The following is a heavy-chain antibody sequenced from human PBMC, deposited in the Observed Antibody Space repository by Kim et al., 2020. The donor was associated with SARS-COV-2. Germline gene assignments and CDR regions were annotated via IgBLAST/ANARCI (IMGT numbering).Heavy chain of an antibody. V-gene: IGHV1-3*01. CDR2: INAGNGNT. Sequence: ASVKVSCKASGYTFTSYAMHWVRQAPGQRLEWMGWINAGNGNTKYSQKFQGRVTITRDTSASTAYMELSSLRSEDTAVYYCARDRGRVRVVVPAAIDYWGQGTLVTVSS. D-gene: IGHD2-2*02. CDR3: ARDRGRVRVVVPAAIDY. CDR1: GYTFTSYA. J-gene: IGHJ4*02.